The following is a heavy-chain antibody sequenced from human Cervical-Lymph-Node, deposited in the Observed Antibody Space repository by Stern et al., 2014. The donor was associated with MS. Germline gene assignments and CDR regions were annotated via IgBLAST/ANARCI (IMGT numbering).Heavy chain of an antibody. D-gene: IGHD1-14*01. CDR1: GDSLTYYY. CDR3: ARARNNHNINHYGMDV. Sequence: QVQLVQSGPGLVKPSETLSLTCTVSGDSLTYYYWTWIRQPPGKGLEWIGYGFSSGTTYYNPSLKSRVTISVDTSKNQVFLKLNSVTAADTAMYYCARARNNHNINHYGMDVWGQGTTVTVSS. J-gene: IGHJ6*02. CDR2: GFSSGTT. V-gene: IGHV4-59*01.